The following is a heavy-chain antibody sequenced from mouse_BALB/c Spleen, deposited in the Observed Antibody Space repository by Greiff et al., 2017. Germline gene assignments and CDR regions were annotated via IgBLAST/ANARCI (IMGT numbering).Heavy chain of an antibody. V-gene: IGHV5-17*02. CDR2: ISSGSSTI. CDR1: GFTFSSFG. Sequence: EVLLVESGGGLVQPGGSRKLSCAAPGFTFSSFGMHWVRQAPEKGLEWVAYISSGSSTINSADTVKGRSTIARDNPKNTLYLQMTSLRSEDTAMYYCARDEFAYWGQGTLVTVSA. J-gene: IGHJ3*01. CDR3: ARDEFAY.